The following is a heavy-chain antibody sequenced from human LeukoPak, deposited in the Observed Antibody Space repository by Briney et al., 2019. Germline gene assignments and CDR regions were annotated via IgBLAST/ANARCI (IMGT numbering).Heavy chain of an antibody. CDR2: INTNTGNP. V-gene: IGHV7-4-1*02. J-gene: IGHJ4*02. Sequence: ASVKVSRKASGYTFTSYAMNWVRQAPGQGLEWMGWINTNTGNPTYAQGFTGRFVFSLDTSVSTAYLQISSLKAEDTAVYFCARAFQSLGGLSLPDYWGQGTLVTVSS. CDR3: ARAFQSLGGLSLPDY. CDR1: GYTFTSYA. D-gene: IGHD3-16*02.